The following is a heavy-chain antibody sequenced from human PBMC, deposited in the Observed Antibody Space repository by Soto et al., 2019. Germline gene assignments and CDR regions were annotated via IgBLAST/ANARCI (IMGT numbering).Heavy chain of an antibody. Sequence: GASVKVSCKASGYTFTSYGISWVRQAPGQGLEWVGGIIPIFGTANYAQKFQGRVTITADESTSTAYMELSSLRSEDTAVYYCARGSSYIAVADNWGQGTLVTVSS. CDR2: IIPIFGTA. D-gene: IGHD6-19*01. J-gene: IGHJ4*02. V-gene: IGHV1-69*13. CDR3: ARGSSYIAVADN. CDR1: GYTFTSYG.